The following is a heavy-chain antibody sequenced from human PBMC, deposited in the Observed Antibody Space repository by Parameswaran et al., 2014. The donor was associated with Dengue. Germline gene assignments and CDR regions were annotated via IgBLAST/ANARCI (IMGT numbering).Heavy chain of an antibody. V-gene: IGHV4-39*01. CDR3: ARLPGSGSYRKNFDY. CDR2: IYYSGST. J-gene: IGHJ4*02. D-gene: IGHD3-10*01. Sequence: VRQMPGKGLEWIGSIYYSGSTYYNPSLKSRVTISVDTSKNQFSLKLSSVTAADTAVYYCARLPGSGSYRKNFDYWGQGTLVTVSS.